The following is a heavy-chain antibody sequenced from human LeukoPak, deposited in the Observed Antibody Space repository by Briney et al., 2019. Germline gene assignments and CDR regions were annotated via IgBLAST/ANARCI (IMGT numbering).Heavy chain of an antibody. D-gene: IGHD3-10*01. CDR2: IYYSGST. V-gene: IGHV4-59*12. CDR3: ARSYYYGSGSGPLFDY. Sequence: SETLSLTCTVSGSSISSYYWSWIRQPPGKGLEWIGYIYYSGSTNYNPSLKSRVTISVDTSKNQFSLKLSSVTAADTAVYYCARSYYYGSGSGPLFDYWGQGTLVTVSS. CDR1: GSSISSYY. J-gene: IGHJ4*02.